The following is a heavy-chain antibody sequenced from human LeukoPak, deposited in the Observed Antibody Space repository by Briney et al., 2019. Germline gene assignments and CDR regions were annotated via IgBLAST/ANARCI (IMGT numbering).Heavy chain of an antibody. D-gene: IGHD2-8*01. Sequence: ASVKVSCMASGYNFISYYMHWVRQAPGQGLEWMGIINPSGGSTSYAQKFQDRVTMTRDTSTSTVYMELSSLKSEATAVYYLAREDVVLVDAVRYYYYGMDVWGQGTTVTVSS. V-gene: IGHV1-46*01. J-gene: IGHJ6*02. CDR2: INPSGGST. CDR1: GYNFISYY. CDR3: AREDVVLVDAVRYYYYGMDV.